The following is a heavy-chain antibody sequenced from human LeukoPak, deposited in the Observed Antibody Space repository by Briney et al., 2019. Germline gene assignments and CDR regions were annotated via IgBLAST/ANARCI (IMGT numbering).Heavy chain of an antibody. J-gene: IGHJ4*02. CDR1: GFTFSSYS. CDR3: ARDPFYGSGSYLFDY. V-gene: IGHV3-21*01. CDR2: ISSSSSCI. Sequence: GGSLRLSCAASGFTFSSYSMNWVRQAPGKGLEWVSSISSSSSCIYYADSVKGRFTISRDNAKNSLYLQMNSLRAEDTAVYYCARDPFYGSGSYLFDYWGQGTLVTVSS. D-gene: IGHD3-10*01.